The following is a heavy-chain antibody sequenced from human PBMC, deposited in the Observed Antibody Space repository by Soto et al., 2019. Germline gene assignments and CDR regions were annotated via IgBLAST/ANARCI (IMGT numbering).Heavy chain of an antibody. CDR1: GGSFSGYY. D-gene: IGHD3-10*01. Sequence: PSETLSLTCAVYGGSFSGYYWSWIRQPPGKGLEWIGDINHSGSTNYNPSLKSRVTISVDTSKNQFSLKLSSVTAADTAVYYCARGGLLWFGEFYYYYYGMDVWGQGTTVTVSS. V-gene: IGHV4-34*01. CDR3: ARGGLLWFGEFYYYYYGMDV. CDR2: INHSGST. J-gene: IGHJ6*02.